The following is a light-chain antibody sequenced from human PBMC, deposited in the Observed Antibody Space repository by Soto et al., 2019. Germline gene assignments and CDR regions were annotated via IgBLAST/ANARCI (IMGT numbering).Light chain of an antibody. CDR2: GAS. V-gene: IGKV3-20*01. Sequence: EIVLKQSPGTLSLTPGERATLSCRASQSVSNNYLAWYQQKPGQAPRLLIYGASNRATGIPDRFSGSGSGTDFTLTISRLEPEDFAVYYCQQYGSSGTFGQVTKVDIK. CDR1: QSVSNNY. CDR3: QQYGSSGT. J-gene: IGKJ1*01.